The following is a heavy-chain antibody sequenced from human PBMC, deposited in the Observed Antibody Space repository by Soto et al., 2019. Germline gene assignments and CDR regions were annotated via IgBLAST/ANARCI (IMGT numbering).Heavy chain of an antibody. CDR1: GGSISGGVHS. CDR2: IFDSGST. D-gene: IGHD2-2*01. J-gene: IGHJ2*01. Sequence: QVQLQESGPGLVKPSETLSLTCTVSGGSISGGVHSWSWIRQPPGKGLEWIGHIFDSGSTYYNPSRKSRLTISVDTSKNQFSLRLSSVTTADTAVYYCAREIMPLTHDWYFDLWGRGPLVTVSS. V-gene: IGHV4-30-4*01. CDR3: AREIMPLTHDWYFDL.